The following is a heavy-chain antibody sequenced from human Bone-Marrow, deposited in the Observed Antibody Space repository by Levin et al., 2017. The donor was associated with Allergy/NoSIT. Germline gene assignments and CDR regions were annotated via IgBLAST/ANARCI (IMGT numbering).Heavy chain of an antibody. D-gene: IGHD4-17*01. V-gene: IGHV4-59*01. Sequence: NPSETLSLTCTVSGGSMSSYHWSWIRQPPGKGLEWIGYIYDFGRTNHNPSLNSRVTISADTSKNQFTLKLTSVTAADTAMYYCARSDYDDYLRNWYFDIWGRGTLVIVSS. CDR3: ARSDYDDYLRNWYFDI. CDR1: GGSMSSYH. J-gene: IGHJ2*01. CDR2: IYDFGRT.